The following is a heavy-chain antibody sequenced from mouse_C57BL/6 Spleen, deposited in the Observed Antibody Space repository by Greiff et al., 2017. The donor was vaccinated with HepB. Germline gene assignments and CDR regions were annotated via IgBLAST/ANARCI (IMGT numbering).Heavy chain of an antibody. CDR1: GFTFSSYA. D-gene: IGHD2-4*01. V-gene: IGHV5-4*03. J-gene: IGHJ1*03. CDR3: ARKGDYDLWYFDV. Sequence: EVKLVESGGGLVKPGGSLKLSCAASGFTFSSYAMSWVRQTPEKRLEWVATISDGGSYTYYPDNVKGRFTISRDNAKNNLYLQMSHLKSEDTAMYYCARKGDYDLWYFDVWGTGTTVTVSS. CDR2: ISDGGSYT.